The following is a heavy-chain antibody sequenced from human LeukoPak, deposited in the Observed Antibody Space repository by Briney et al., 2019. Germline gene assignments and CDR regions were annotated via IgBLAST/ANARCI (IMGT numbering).Heavy chain of an antibody. J-gene: IGHJ4*02. D-gene: IGHD6-13*01. CDR3: ASSVGSSTFEN. V-gene: IGHV3-53*01. Sequence: GGSLRLSCVASGFSLSGYWMYWVRQAPGKGLEWVSIIYSGGSIYYVESVKGRYTISRDNSRNTVYLQMNSLRAEDTAVYYCASSVGSSTFENWGQGTLVTVSS. CDR2: IYSGGSI. CDR1: GFSLSGYW.